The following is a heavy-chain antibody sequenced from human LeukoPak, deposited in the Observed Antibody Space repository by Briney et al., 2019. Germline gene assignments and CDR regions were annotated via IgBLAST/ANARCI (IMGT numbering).Heavy chain of an antibody. V-gene: IGHV1-69*04. Sequence: SVKVSCKASGGTFSSYAISWVRQAPGQGLAWMGRIIPILGIANYAQKFQGRVTITADKSTSTAYMELSSLRSEDTAVYYCASLWFGELLMFRNAYFDYWGQGTLVTVSS. D-gene: IGHD3-10*01. CDR1: GGTFSSYA. J-gene: IGHJ4*02. CDR2: IIPILGIA. CDR3: ASLWFGELLMFRNAYFDY.